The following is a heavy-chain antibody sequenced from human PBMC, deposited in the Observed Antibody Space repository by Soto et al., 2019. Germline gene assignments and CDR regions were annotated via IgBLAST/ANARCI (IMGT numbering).Heavy chain of an antibody. CDR1: GGSVRDGSYY. V-gene: IGHV4-61*01. CDR2: IYHSGST. J-gene: IGHJ5*02. Sequence: SETLSLTCSVSGGSVRDGSYYWAWLRQPPGKGLEWIGHIYHSGSTIYNPSLKSRVTISIDTSKSQFSLNLNSMTAADTAVYYCAGYNWNYYFDPRGKGTLVTVSS. CDR3: AGYNWNYYFDP. D-gene: IGHD1-7*01.